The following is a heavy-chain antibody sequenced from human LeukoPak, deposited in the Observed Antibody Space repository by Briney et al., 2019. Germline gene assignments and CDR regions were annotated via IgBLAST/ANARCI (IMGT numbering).Heavy chain of an antibody. D-gene: IGHD1-1*01. V-gene: IGHV3-23*01. CDR3: AKTQNGAFDI. Sequence: GGSLRLSCAASGFTFSSYAMTWVRQAPGKGLEWVSVISGSGGTIYYADSVKGRFTISRDNSKNTLYLQMNSLRAEDTAVYYCAKTQNGAFDIWGQGTMVTVSS. CDR1: GFTFSSYA. J-gene: IGHJ3*02. CDR2: ISGSGGTI.